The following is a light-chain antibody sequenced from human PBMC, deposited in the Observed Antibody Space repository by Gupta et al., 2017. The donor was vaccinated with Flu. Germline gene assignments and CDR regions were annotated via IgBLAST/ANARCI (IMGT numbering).Light chain of an antibody. CDR2: GAS. CDR3: QQYGSSPPWT. J-gene: IGKJ1*01. CDR1: QSVSNY. Sequence: EGATLSGRASQSVSNYLAWYQQKSGQAPRLLIYGASSRATGIPDRFSGSGSGTDFSLTISRLEPEDFAVYHCQQYGSSPPWTFGQGTKVEIK. V-gene: IGKV3-20*01.